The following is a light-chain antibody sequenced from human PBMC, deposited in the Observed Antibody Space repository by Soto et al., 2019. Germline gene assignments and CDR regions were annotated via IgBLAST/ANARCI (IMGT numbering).Light chain of an antibody. Sequence: EITMTQSPATLSVSPGERVTLSCRASQIVSSNLAWYQQKPGQAPRLLIHGASTRATGVPARFSGSGSGTEFTLTISSLQSEDFAIYYCQHYNNWPPWTFGQGTKV. J-gene: IGKJ1*01. V-gene: IGKV3-15*01. CDR1: QIVSSN. CDR3: QHYNNWPPWT. CDR2: GAS.